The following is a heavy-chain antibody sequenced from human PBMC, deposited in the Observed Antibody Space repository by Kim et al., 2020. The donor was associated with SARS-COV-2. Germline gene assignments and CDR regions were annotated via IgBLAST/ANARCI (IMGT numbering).Heavy chain of an antibody. CDR3: AKTYGSGMRHFDL. CDR2: ISSSGGGT. Sequence: GGSLRLSCAASGFTFRSYAMNWVRQAPGKGLERVSSISSSGGGTHYADSVKGRFTISRDNSMNTLYLQMSGLRDEDTAVYYCAKTYGSGMRHFDLWGRGTLVTVSS. D-gene: IGHD3-10*01. J-gene: IGHJ2*01. CDR1: GFTFRSYA. V-gene: IGHV3-23*01.